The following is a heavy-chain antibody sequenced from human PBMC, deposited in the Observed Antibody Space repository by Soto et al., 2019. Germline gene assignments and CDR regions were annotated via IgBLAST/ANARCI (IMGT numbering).Heavy chain of an antibody. CDR3: AKDWLYSSGWLRPTPRVFAGMDV. Sequence: PGGSLRLSCAASGFTFSSYGMHWVRQAPGKGLEWVAVISYDGSNKYYADSVKGRFTISRDNSKNTLYLQMNSLRAEDTAVYYCAKDWLYSSGWLRPTPRVFAGMDVWGQGTTVTVSS. D-gene: IGHD6-19*01. CDR1: GFTFSSYG. CDR2: ISYDGSNK. V-gene: IGHV3-30*18. J-gene: IGHJ6*02.